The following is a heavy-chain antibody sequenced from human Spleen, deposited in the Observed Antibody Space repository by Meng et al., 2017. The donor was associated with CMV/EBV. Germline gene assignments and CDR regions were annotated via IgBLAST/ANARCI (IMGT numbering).Heavy chain of an antibody. CDR2: IYYSGST. Sequence: QLQLQESGQGLLKPSVTWSLTCTSSGGYISSSSDYWGWIRQPSGNGLEWIGYIYYSGSTYYNPSLKSRVTISVDTSKNQFSLKLSSVTAADTAVYYCAWRLDYWGQGTLVTVSS. V-gene: IGHV4-30-4*08. D-gene: IGHD3-3*01. J-gene: IGHJ4*02. CDR1: GGYISSSSDY. CDR3: AWRLDY.